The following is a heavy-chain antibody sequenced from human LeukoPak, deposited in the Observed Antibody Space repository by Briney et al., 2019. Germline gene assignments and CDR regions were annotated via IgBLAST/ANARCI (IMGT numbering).Heavy chain of an antibody. CDR1: GGSISSYS. CDR2: IFASGST. V-gene: IGHV4-4*07. CDR3: ARAGNWGVFDY. Sequence: SETLSLTCTVSGGSISSYSWSWIRQPAGKGLEWIGRIFASGSTKYNPSLKSRVTMSVETSKKQFSLKLSSVTAADTAVYYCARAGNWGVFDYGGQGTLVTVSS. J-gene: IGHJ4*02. D-gene: IGHD7-27*01.